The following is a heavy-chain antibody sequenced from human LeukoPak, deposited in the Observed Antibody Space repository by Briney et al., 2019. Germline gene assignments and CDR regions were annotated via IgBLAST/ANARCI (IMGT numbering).Heavy chain of an antibody. CDR2: IYHSGTI. J-gene: IGHJ4*02. CDR3: ARAIISSGCSDY. V-gene: IGHV4-34*01. CDR1: GGSFSGYY. D-gene: IGHD6-19*01. Sequence: SETLSLTCAVYGGSFSGYYWSWIRQPPGKGLKWIGEIYHSGTINYNPSLRSRFTISVDTYKNQFSLKLSSVTAADTAVYYCARAIISSGCSDYWGQGTMVTVSS.